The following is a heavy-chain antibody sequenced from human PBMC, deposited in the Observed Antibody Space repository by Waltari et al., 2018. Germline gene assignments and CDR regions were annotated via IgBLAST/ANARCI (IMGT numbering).Heavy chain of an antibody. Sequence: EEQLVESGGGMVQPGGSLRLSCVASGFTFSAFPLSWVRQAPVKGLEWVSGMSQIATNTAYADSVKGRFTVSRDNSKNTVYLQMNRLADDDTAIYCCAGSVRAGADAFDVWGQGTVVTVSS. D-gene: IGHD6-19*01. CDR1: GFTFSAFP. CDR3: AGSVRAGADAFDV. CDR2: MSQIATNT. V-gene: IGHV3-23*04. J-gene: IGHJ3*01.